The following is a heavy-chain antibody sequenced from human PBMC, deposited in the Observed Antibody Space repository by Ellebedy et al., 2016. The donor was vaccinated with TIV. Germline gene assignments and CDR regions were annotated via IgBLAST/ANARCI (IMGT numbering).Heavy chain of an antibody. V-gene: IGHV3-73*01. J-gene: IGHJ4*02. CDR1: GFTFSVSA. CDR3: AGRLAKGSTHFEY. D-gene: IGHD2/OR15-2a*01. CDR2: IRSKAKGYGA. Sequence: GGSLRLXXAASGFTFSVSAMHWIRQASGKGLEWVGRIRSKAKGYGAAYAASVKTRFTISRDDSKNMAYLQMNSLKRKDSAVYYCAGRLAKGSTHFEYWGQGTLVTVSS.